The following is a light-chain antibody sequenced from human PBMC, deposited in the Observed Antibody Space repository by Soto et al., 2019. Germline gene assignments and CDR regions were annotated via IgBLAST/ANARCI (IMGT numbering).Light chain of an antibody. CDR2: GNS. J-gene: IGLJ2*01. CDR3: QSYDSSLSGVV. V-gene: IGLV1-40*01. CDR1: GSNFGAGYD. Sequence: QSVLTQPPSVSGAPGQRVTISCTGSGSNFGAGYDVHWFQQLPGTAPKLLIYGNSNRPSGVPDRFSGSKSGTSASLAITGLQAEDEADYYCQSYDSSLSGVVFGGGTKLTVL.